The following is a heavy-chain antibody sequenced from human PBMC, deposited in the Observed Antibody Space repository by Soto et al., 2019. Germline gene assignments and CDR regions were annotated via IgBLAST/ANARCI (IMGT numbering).Heavy chain of an antibody. J-gene: IGHJ6*02. D-gene: IGHD1-1*01. CDR2: IWYDGSNK. CDR3: ASSGSPTAPGRRTEYYYYYYGMDV. CDR1: GFTFSSYG. Sequence: GGSLRLSCAASGFTFSSYGMHWVRQAPGKGLEWVAVIWYDGSNKYYADSVKGRFTISRDNSKNTLYLQMNSLRAEDTAVYYCASSGSPTAPGRRTEYYYYYYGMDVWGQGTTVTVSS. V-gene: IGHV3-33*01.